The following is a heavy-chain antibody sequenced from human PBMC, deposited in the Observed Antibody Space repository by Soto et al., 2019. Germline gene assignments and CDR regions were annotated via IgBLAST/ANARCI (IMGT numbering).Heavy chain of an antibody. CDR1: GGSISSYY. CDR3: ASGTIYHSYGMDV. V-gene: IGHV4-59*03. J-gene: IGHJ6*02. D-gene: IGHD2-2*01. CDR2: IYYSGST. Sequence: SETLSLTCTVSGGSISSYYWSWIRQPPGKGLEWIGYIYYSGSTNYNPSLKSRVTISVDTSKNQFSLKMSSVTAADTAVYYCASGTIYHSYGMDVWGQGKMVTSP.